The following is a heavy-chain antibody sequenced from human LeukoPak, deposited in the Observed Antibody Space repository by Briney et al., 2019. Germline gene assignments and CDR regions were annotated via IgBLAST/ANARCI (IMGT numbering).Heavy chain of an antibody. CDR1: GGSINSGSYY. Sequence: SETLSLTCTVSGGSINSGSYYWSWIRQPAGKGLEWIGRIYTSGSTNYNPSLKSRVTISLDTSKNQFSLKLSSVTAADTAVYYCARHLYYDFWSGSMGFDYWGQGTLVTVSS. CDR3: ARHLYYDFWSGSMGFDY. CDR2: IYTSGST. V-gene: IGHV4-61*02. D-gene: IGHD3-3*01. J-gene: IGHJ4*02.